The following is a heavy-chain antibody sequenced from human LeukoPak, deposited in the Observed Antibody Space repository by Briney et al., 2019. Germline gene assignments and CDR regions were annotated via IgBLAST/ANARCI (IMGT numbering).Heavy chain of an antibody. CDR2: ISSSSSYI. J-gene: IGHJ4*02. CDR3: AKDRGSGWYLRDY. Sequence: GGSLRLSCAASGFTFSSYSMNWVRQAPGKGLEWVSSISSSSSYIYYADSVKGRFTISRDNSKNTLYLQMNSLRAEDTAVYYCAKDRGSGWYLRDYWGQGTLVTVSS. V-gene: IGHV3-21*04. D-gene: IGHD6-19*01. CDR1: GFTFSSYS.